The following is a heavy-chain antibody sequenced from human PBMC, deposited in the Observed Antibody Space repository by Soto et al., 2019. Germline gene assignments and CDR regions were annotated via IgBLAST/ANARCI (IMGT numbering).Heavy chain of an antibody. Sequence: GGSLRLSCAASGFTFSSYAMSWVRQAPGKGLEWVSGISGGGGTTFYVNSVKGRFTVSRDNSKNTLFLQMNSLRAEDTAVYYCAIPGDCSGGSCYYYYAMDVWGQGTTVTVSS. CDR3: AIPGDCSGGSCYYYYAMDV. J-gene: IGHJ6*02. V-gene: IGHV3-23*01. D-gene: IGHD2-15*01. CDR1: GFTFSSYA. CDR2: ISGGGGTT.